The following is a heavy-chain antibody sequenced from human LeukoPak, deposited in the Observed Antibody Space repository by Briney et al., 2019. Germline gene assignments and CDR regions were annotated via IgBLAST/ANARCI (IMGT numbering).Heavy chain of an antibody. CDR1: GYTFTGYY. D-gene: IGHD3-22*01. V-gene: IGHV1-2*02. J-gene: IGHJ4*02. Sequence: ASVKVSCKASGYTFTGYYMHWVRQAPGQGLEGMGWINPNSGGTNYAQKFQGRVTMTRDTSISTAYMELSRLRSDDTAVYYCARDVLTYYYDSSGYGGDYWGQGTLVTVSS. CDR2: INPNSGGT. CDR3: ARDVLTYYYDSSGYGGDY.